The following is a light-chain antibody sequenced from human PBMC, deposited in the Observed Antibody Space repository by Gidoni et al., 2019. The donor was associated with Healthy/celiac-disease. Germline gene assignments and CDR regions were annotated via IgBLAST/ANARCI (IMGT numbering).Light chain of an antibody. J-gene: IGKJ3*01. CDR3: QQYDNLPLT. CDR1: QDISNY. CDR2: DAS. V-gene: IGKV1-33*01. Sequence: QMTQSPSSLSASVGDIVTITYQASQDISNYLNWYQQKPGKATKLLIYDASNLETGVPSRFSGSGSTTDFTFTISSLQPEDIATYYCQQYDNLPLTFGPGTKVDIK.